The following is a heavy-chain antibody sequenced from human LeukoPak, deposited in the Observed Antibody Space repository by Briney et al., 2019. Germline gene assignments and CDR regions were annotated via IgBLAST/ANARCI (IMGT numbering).Heavy chain of an antibody. J-gene: IGHJ4*02. Sequence: GASVKVSCKASGGTFSSYAISWVRQAPGQGLEWMGGIIPIFGTANYAQKFQGRVTITADESTSTAYMELSSLRADDTAVYYCARGPEMATIPFDYWGQGTLVTVSS. D-gene: IGHD5-24*01. CDR3: ARGPEMATIPFDY. CDR2: IIPIFGTA. V-gene: IGHV1-69*01. CDR1: GGTFSSYA.